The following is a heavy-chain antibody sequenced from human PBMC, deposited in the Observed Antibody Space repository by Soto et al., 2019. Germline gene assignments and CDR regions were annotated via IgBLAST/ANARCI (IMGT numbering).Heavy chain of an antibody. D-gene: IGHD6-6*01. CDR2: IYYSGST. CDR1: GGSISSGGCY. J-gene: IGHJ6*02. V-gene: IGHV4-31*03. Sequence: SETLSLTCTVSGGSISSGGCYWSWIRQHPGKGLEWIGYIYYSGSTYYNPSLKSRVTISVDTSKNQFSLKLSSVTAEDTAVYYCAKGYSATEVPARNIAARPYYYGMDVWGQGTTVTVSS. CDR3: AKGYSATEVPARNIAARPYYYGMDV.